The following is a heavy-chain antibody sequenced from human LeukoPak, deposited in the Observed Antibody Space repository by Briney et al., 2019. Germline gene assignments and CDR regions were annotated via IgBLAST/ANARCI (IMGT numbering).Heavy chain of an antibody. Sequence: GGSLRLSCAASGFIFSNYWMSWVRQVPGKGLEWVGNIKQLGTEKYYVDSVKGRFTISRDNSKNTLYLQMNSLRAEDTAVYYCAKENWRYEGYMDVWGKGTTVTISS. CDR1: GFIFSNYW. CDR2: IKQLGTEK. J-gene: IGHJ6*03. D-gene: IGHD3-9*01. CDR3: AKENWRYEGYMDV. V-gene: IGHV3-7*01.